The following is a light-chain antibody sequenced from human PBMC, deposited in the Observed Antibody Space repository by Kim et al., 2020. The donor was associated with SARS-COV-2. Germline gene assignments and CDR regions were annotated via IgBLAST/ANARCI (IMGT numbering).Light chain of an antibody. CDR1: NGQRTYA. CDR3: QTWGSGTVV. J-gene: IGLJ2*01. CDR2: LYSDGRH. V-gene: IGLV4-69*01. Sequence: VKLTCTLSNGQRTYAIACYQQQPGKSPRYLMRLYSDGRHVKGDGLPDRLSGSSSGPQRYLTISSLQSEDEADSYCQTWGSGTVVFGGGTQLTVL.